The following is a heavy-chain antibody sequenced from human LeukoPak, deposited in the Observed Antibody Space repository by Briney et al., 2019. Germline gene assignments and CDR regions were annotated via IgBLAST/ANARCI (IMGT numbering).Heavy chain of an antibody. CDR2: MNPNSGNT. CDR1: GYTFTSYD. Sequence: GASVKVSCKASGYTFTSYDINWVRQATGQGLEWIGWMNPNSGNTGYAQKFQGRVTITRNTSVSTAYMELSSLRSEDTAVYYCAYGSGSYFLEAFDIWGQGTTVTVSS. V-gene: IGHV1-8*03. CDR3: AYGSGSYFLEAFDI. J-gene: IGHJ3*02. D-gene: IGHD1-26*01.